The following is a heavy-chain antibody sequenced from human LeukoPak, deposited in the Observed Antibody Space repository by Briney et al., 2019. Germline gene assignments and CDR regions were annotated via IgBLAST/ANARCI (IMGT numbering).Heavy chain of an antibody. D-gene: IGHD3-10*01. CDR1: GFTFSSYA. Sequence: PGGSLRLSCAASGFTFSSYAMSWVRQAPGKGLEWVSAISGSGGSTYYADSVKGRFTISRDNSKNTLYLQMNSLRAEDTAVYYCARGSGYGSPGSYSPPDYWGQGTLVTVSS. J-gene: IGHJ4*02. V-gene: IGHV3-23*01. CDR2: ISGSGGST. CDR3: ARGSGYGSPGSYSPPDY.